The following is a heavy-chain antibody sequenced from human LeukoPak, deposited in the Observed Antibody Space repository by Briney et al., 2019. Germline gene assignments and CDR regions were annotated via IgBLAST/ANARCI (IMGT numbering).Heavy chain of an antibody. D-gene: IGHD6-6*01. V-gene: IGHV4-30-2*01. J-gene: IGHJ6*03. Sequence: SQTLSLTCTVSGGSISSGGYYWSWIRQPPGKGLEWIGYIYHSGSTYYNPSLKSRVTISVDRSKNQFSLKLSSVTAADTAVYYCAREAAARPRGSANHYYMDVWGKGTTVTVSS. CDR1: GGSISSGGYY. CDR3: AREAAARPRGSANHYYMDV. CDR2: IYHSGST.